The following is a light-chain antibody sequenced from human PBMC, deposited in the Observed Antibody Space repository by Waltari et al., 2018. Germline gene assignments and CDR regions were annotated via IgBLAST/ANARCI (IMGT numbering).Light chain of an antibody. CDR3: HQGYGFPST. CDR1: QGIGKD. CDR2: RAS. J-gene: IGKJ3*01. Sequence: DIQMTQSPSSLSASVRDTVTITCQASQGIGKDLNWYQQKPGRAPKLLIYRASSLQSGIPSRFSGIGSGTDFTLTITSLQPEDFATYYCHQGYGFPSTFGPGTKLDIK. V-gene: IGKV1-16*01.